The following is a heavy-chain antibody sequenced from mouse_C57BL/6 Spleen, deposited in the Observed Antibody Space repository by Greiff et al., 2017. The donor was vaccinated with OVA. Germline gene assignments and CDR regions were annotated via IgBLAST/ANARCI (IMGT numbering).Heavy chain of an antibody. CDR1: GYTFTDYN. CDR2: INPNNGGT. CDR3: AREGIYDGYYRWYFDV. J-gene: IGHJ1*03. D-gene: IGHD2-3*01. Sequence: VQLQQSGPELVKPGASVKIPCKASGYTFTDYNMDWVKQSHGKSLEWIGDINPNNGGTIYNQKFKGKATLTVDKSSSTAYMELRSLTSEDTAVYYCAREGIYDGYYRWYFDVWGTGTTVTVSS. V-gene: IGHV1-18*01.